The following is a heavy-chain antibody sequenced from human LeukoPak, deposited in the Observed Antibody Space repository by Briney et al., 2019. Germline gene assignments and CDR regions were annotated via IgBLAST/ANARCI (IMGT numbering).Heavy chain of an antibody. J-gene: IGHJ3*02. V-gene: IGHV4-61*02. CDR2: IYTSGST. Sequence: SQTLSLTCTVSGRSISSGSYYWSWIRQPAGKGLEWIGRIYTSGSTNYNPSLKSRVTISVDTSKNQFSLKLSSVTAADTAVYYCAREEPHDAFDIWGQGTMVTVSS. D-gene: IGHD1-26*01. CDR3: AREEPHDAFDI. CDR1: GRSISSGSYY.